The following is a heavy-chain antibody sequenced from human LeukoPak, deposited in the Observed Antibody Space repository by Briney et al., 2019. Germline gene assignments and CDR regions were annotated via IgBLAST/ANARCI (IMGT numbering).Heavy chain of an antibody. D-gene: IGHD5-24*01. CDR3: ARDRDGYNYYFDY. J-gene: IGHJ4*02. V-gene: IGHV1-69*13. CDR2: IIPIFGTA. Sequence: SVKVSCKASGYTFTSYAMNWVRQAPGQGLEWMGGIIPIFGTANYAQKFQGRVTITADESTSTAYMELSSLRSEDTAVYYCARDRDGYNYYFDYWGQGTLVTVSS. CDR1: GYTFTSYA.